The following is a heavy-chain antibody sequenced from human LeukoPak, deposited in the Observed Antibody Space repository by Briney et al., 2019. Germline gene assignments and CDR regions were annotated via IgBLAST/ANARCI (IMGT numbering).Heavy chain of an antibody. V-gene: IGHV3-33*01. D-gene: IGHD5-18*01. CDR1: GFTFSSYG. CDR2: IWYDGSNK. J-gene: IGHJ4*02. Sequence: GGSLRLSCAASGFTFSSYGMHWVRQAPGKGLEWVAVIWYDGSNKYYADSVKGRFTISRDNSKNTLYLQMNSLRAEDTAVYYCARDRGGYSYGYRYWGQGTLVTVSS. CDR3: ARDRGGYSYGYRY.